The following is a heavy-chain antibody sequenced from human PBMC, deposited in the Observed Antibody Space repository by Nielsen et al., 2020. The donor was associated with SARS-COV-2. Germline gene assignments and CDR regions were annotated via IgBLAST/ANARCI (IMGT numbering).Heavy chain of an antibody. J-gene: IGHJ6*02. V-gene: IGHV1-24*01. CDR3: ARLNPTPGDFWSGYLGDYYYYYGMDV. D-gene: IGHD3-3*01. CDR2: FDPEDGET. CDR1: GYTLTELS. Sequence: ASVKVSCKVSGYTLTELSMHWVRQAPGKGLEWMGGFDPEDGETIYAQKFQGRVTMTEDTSTDTAYMELSSLRSEDTAVYYCARLNPTPGDFWSGYLGDYYYYYGMDVWGQGTTVTVSS.